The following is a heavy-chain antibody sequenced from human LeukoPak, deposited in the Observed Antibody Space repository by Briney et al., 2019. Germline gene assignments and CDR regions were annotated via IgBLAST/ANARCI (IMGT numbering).Heavy chain of an antibody. D-gene: IGHD1-1*01. Sequence: SGGSLRLSCAASGFTFSSYSMNWVRQAPGKGLEWVSSISSSSSYIYYADSVRGRFTISRDSAKNSLFLQMNSLRGEDTAVYYCARCTTGKTFGSLREIKKSREIDYWGQGTLVTVSS. J-gene: IGHJ4*02. CDR2: ISSSSSYI. CDR3: ARCTTGKTFGSLREIKKSREIDY. CDR1: GFTFSSYS. V-gene: IGHV3-21*01.